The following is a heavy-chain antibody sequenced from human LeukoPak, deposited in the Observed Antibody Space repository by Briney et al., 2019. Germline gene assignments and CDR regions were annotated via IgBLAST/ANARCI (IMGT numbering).Heavy chain of an antibody. CDR2: MNGDGSTI. CDR1: GFTFSSSW. J-gene: IGHJ4*02. Sequence: GGSLRLSCAVSGFTFSSSWIHWVRQGPGKGLVWVARMNGDGSTINYADSVKGRFTISRDNYKNTLDLQMNSLRAEDTAVYYCAKYQRITTAATGRGFDYWGQGTLVTVSS. D-gene: IGHD6-13*01. CDR3: AKYQRITTAATGRGFDY. V-gene: IGHV3-74*01.